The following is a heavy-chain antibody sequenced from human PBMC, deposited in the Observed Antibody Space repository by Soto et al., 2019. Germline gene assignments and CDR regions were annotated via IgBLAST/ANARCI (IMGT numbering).Heavy chain of an antibody. Sequence: EVQLAESGGGLAQPGGSVRLSCAASGFTLSGYAMDWVRQAPGKGLEYVSGISSNGVGTYYENCLQGRFTISRDNSKNTVYFQMGSLRPEDMAVYYCARRARPDFYYMDVWGKGTTVTVSS. CDR1: GFTLSGYA. J-gene: IGHJ6*03. CDR3: ARRARPDFYYMDV. D-gene: IGHD6-6*01. CDR2: ISSNGVGT. V-gene: IGHV3-64*01.